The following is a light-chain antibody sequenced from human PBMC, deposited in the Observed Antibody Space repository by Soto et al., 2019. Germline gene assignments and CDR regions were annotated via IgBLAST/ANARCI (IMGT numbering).Light chain of an antibody. J-gene: IGLJ7*01. CDR1: SGHSSYI. Sequence: QSVLTQSSSASASLGSSVKLTCTLSSGHSSYIIAWHQQQPGKAPRYLMKLDGSGSYNKGSGVPDRFSGSSSGADRYLTISNLQFEDEADYYCETWDSNPRVFGGGTQLTVL. V-gene: IGLV4-60*02. CDR2: LDGSGSY. CDR3: ETWDSNPRV.